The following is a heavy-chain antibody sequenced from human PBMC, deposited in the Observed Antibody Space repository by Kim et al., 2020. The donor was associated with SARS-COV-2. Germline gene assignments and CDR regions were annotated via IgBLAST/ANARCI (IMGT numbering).Heavy chain of an antibody. D-gene: IGHD5-12*01. V-gene: IGHV3-7*01. Sequence: VDAVKGRFTISRDNAKNSMYMQMNSLRAEDTAVYYCARDLYSGYDYCIDYWGQGTLVTVSS. CDR3: ARDLYSGYDYCIDY. J-gene: IGHJ4*02.